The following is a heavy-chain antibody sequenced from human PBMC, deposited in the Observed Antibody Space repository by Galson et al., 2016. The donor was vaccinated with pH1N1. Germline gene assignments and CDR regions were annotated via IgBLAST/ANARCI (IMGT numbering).Heavy chain of an antibody. CDR1: GDFISSGDYF. D-gene: IGHD3-9*01. V-gene: IGHV4-30-4*08. CDR2: IYYSGNT. J-gene: IGHJ4*02. Sequence: TLSLTCAVSGDFISSGDYFWSWIRQPPGKGLEWIGYIYYSGNTSYNPSLKSRVTISLDTSKTQFSLKPSSVTATDTAIYYCARGRDYDILTGSSYYFDYWGQGTLVTVSS. CDR3: ARGRDYDILTGSSYYFDY.